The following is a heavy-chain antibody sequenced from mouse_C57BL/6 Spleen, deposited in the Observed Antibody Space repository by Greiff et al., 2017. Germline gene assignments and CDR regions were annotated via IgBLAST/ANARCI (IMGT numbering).Heavy chain of an antibody. CDR2: INPGSGGT. D-gene: IGHD2-4*01. J-gene: IGHJ2*01. Sequence: QVTLKVSGAELVRPGTSVKVSCKASGYAFTNYLIEWVKQRPGQGLEWIGVINPGSGGTNYNEKFKGKATLTADKSSSTAYMQLSSLTSEDSAVYFCARSLGDYGFDYWGQGTTLTVSS. V-gene: IGHV1-54*01. CDR1: GYAFTNYL. CDR3: ARSLGDYGFDY.